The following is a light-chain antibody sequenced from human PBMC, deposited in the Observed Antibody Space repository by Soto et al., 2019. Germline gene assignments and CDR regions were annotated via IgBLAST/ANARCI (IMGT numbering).Light chain of an antibody. Sequence: DIEMTQSPSTLSASVGDRVTITCRASQNIGIWLAWYQHKPGKAPKLLVYKASGLEDGVPSRFSGSGSGTEFSLTISSLQPDDFATYYCQQQHSYSETFGQGTKVEVK. J-gene: IGKJ1*01. V-gene: IGKV1-5*03. CDR1: QNIGIW. CDR3: QQQHSYSET. CDR2: KAS.